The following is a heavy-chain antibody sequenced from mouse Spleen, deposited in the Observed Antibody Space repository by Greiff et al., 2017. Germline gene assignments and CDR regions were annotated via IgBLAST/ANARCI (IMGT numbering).Heavy chain of an antibody. CDR1: GYTFTDYY. CDR2: INPNNGGT. CDR3: AREYYYGSSYLDY. J-gene: IGHJ2*01. Sequence: EVQLQQSGPELVKPGASVKISCKASGYTFTDYYMNWVKQSHGKSLEWIGDINPNNGGTSYNQKFKGKATLTVDKSSSTAYMELRSLTSEDSAVYYCAREYYYGSSYLDYWGQGTTLTVSS. V-gene: IGHV1-26*01. D-gene: IGHD1-1*01.